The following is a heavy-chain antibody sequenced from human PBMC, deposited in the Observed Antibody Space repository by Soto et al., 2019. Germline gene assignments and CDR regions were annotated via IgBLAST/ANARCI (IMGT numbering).Heavy chain of an antibody. CDR2: IKTRIDSATT. J-gene: IGHJ4*02. D-gene: IGHD3-22*01. V-gene: IGHV3-15*01. CDR1: GASFTNAW. Sequence: EVQLVESGGGLVKPGESLRLSCEASGASFTNAWMNWVRQAPGKGLEWVGRIKTRIDSATTDYAAPVKGRFTISRDSARNTLFLQMNSLRADDTAIYYCAKDSPLPRAGYYSDFWGQGTLVTVSS. CDR3: AKDSPLPRAGYYSDF.